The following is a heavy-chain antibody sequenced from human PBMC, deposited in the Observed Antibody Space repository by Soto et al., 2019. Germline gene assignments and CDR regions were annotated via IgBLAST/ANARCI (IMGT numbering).Heavy chain of an antibody. D-gene: IGHD2-15*01. J-gene: IGHJ4*02. V-gene: IGHV3-23*01. CDR1: GFIFSNYA. Sequence: PGGALGLYCSPSGFIFSNYAMSWVRQARGKGLEWVSAISGSGADTYYTESVKGRFTISRDNFKNTLYLQMNSLRAEDTAVYYCAKDTGRGGGSVFDYWGQGTLVTVSS. CDR3: AKDTGRGGGSVFDY. CDR2: ISGSGADT.